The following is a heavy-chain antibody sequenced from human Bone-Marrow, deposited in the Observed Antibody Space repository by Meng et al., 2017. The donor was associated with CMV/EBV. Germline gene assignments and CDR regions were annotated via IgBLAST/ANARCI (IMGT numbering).Heavy chain of an antibody. CDR2: INPNSGGT. J-gene: IGHJ6*02. CDR3: ARVQTKPLGYLDDLYGMDV. CDR1: GYTFTGYY. V-gene: IGHV1-2*02. Sequence: ASVKVSCKSSGYTFTGYYMHWVRQAPGQGLEWMGWINPNSGGTNYAQKFQGRVTMTRDTSISTAYMELSRLRSDDTAVYYCARVQTKPLGYLDDLYGMDVWGQGTTVTVSS. D-gene: IGHD1-14*01.